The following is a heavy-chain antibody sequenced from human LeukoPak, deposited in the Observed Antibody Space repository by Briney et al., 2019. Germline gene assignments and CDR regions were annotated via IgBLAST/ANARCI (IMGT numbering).Heavy chain of an antibody. J-gene: IGHJ4*02. Sequence: SATLSLTCTVSGGFISSYYGSWIRQPPGKGLEWLGYIYYSGSTNYNPSLKSRVTISVETSKNQFALKLSSVTATYTAVYYCARGVVITFGGATDYWGQGTLVTVSS. D-gene: IGHD3-16*01. V-gene: IGHV4-59*08. CDR3: ARGVVITFGGATDY. CDR2: IYYSGST. CDR1: GGFISSYY.